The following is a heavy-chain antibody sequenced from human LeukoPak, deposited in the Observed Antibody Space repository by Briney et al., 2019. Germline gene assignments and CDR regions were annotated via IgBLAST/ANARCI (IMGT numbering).Heavy chain of an antibody. CDR2: IYDSGIT. J-gene: IGHJ5*02. D-gene: IGHD6-13*01. V-gene: IGHV4-38-2*01. CDR1: GDSITRGSY. Sequence: SETLSLTCAVSGDSITRGSYWGWIRQPPGKGLVWIGSIYDSGITYYNPSLKSRVTISVDTSKNQFSLKLSSVTAADTAVYYCAGRQKYSSSWYRWFDPWGQGTLVTVSS. CDR3: AGRQKYSSSWYRWFDP.